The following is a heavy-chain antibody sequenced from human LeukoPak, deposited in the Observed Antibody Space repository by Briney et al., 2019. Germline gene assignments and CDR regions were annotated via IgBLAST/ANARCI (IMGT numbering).Heavy chain of an antibody. CDR2: INSDGSST. D-gene: IGHD6-19*01. J-gene: IGHJ4*02. CDR3: ASIAVAGQPFDY. CDR1: GFTFSSYW. V-gene: IGHV3-74*01. Sequence: GGSLRLSCAASGFTFSSYWMHWVRQAPGKGLVWVSRINSDGSSTSYADSVKGRFTISRDNAKNTLYLQMNSLRAEDTAVYYCASIAVAGQPFDYWGQGTLVTVSS.